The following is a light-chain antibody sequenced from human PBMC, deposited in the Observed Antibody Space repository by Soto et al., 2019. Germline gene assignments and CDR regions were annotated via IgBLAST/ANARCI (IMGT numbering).Light chain of an antibody. CDR2: WAS. J-gene: IGKJ5*01. Sequence: DIVMTQSPDSLAVSPGERATINCKSSQSVLNSSNNKNYLAWYQQKPGQPPKLLIYWASTRGSGIPDRFSGSGSGTGFALTICSLQAEDVAVYSCHQYYSTPSTFGQGTRLEIK. V-gene: IGKV4-1*01. CDR3: HQYYSTPST. CDR1: QSVLNSSNNKNY.